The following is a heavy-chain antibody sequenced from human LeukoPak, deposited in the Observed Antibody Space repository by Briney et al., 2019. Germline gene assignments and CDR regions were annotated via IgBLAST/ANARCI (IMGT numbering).Heavy chain of an antibody. J-gene: IGHJ4*02. CDR2: INFDANNT. D-gene: IGHD4-11*01. CDR3: ARDTGHGLDY. CDR1: GFTFSSYA. Sequence: LSGGSLRLSCAASGFTFSSYAMSWVRQAPGKGPVWVSRINFDANNTLYADSVKGRFTISRDNAKSTMYLQMSSLRAEDTAIYYCARDTGHGLDYWGQGTLVTVSS. V-gene: IGHV3-74*01.